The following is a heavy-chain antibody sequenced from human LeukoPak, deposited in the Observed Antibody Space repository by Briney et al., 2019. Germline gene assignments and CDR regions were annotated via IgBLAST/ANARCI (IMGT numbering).Heavy chain of an antibody. CDR1: GFTVSSNY. CDR3: ASLPTIFGVESDY. J-gene: IGHJ4*02. D-gene: IGHD3-3*01. V-gene: IGHV3-53*01. Sequence: PGGSLRLSCAASGFTVSSNYMSWVRQAPGKGLEWVSVIYSGGSTYYADSVKGRFTISRDNSKNTLYLQMNSLRAEDTAVYYCASLPTIFGVESDYWGQGTLVTVSS. CDR2: IYSGGST.